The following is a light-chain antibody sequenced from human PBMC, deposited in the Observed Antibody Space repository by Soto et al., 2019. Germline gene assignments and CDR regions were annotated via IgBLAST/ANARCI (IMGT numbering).Light chain of an antibody. V-gene: IGLV1-47*02. CDR3: AAWDDSLSAWV. CDR1: SSNIGSNY. CDR2: SNN. J-gene: IGLJ3*02. Sequence: QSVLTQPPSASGTPRQRVTISCSGSSSNIGSNYVYWYQQLPGTAPKLLIYSNNQRPSGVPDRFSGSKSGTSASLAISGLRSEDEADYYCAAWDDSLSAWVFGGGTKLTVL.